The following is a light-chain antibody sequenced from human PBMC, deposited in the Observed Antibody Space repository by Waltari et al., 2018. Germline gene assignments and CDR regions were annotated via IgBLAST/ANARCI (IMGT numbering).Light chain of an antibody. CDR3: QQRSNWLLFT. Sequence: EIVLTQSPATLSLSPGERATLSCRASQSVSSYLAWYQQKPGQAPRLLIYDASNRATGIPARCSGSGSGTDFTLTISSLEPEDFAVYYCQQRSNWLLFTFGPGTKVDIK. CDR1: QSVSSY. V-gene: IGKV3-11*01. CDR2: DAS. J-gene: IGKJ3*01.